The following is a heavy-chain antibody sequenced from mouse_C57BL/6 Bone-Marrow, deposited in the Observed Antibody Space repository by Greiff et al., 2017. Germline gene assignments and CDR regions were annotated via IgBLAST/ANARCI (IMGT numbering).Heavy chain of an antibody. V-gene: IGHV1-55*01. D-gene: IGHD1-1*01. CDR2: IYPGSGST. J-gene: IGHJ1*03. CDR3: ARRDYGSSPNWYFDV. CDR1: GYTFTSYW. Sequence: QVQLQQPGAELVKPGASVKMSCKASGYTFTSYWITWVKQRPGQGLEWIGVIYPGSGSTNYNEKFKSKATLTVDTSSSTAYMQLSSLTSEDSAVYYCARRDYGSSPNWYFDVWGTGTTVTVSS.